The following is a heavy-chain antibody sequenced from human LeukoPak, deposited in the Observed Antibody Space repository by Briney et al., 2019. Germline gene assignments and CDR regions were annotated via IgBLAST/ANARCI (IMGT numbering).Heavy chain of an antibody. Sequence: PGGSLRLSCAASGFTFSSYAMSWVRQAPGKGLEWVSAISGSGGSTYYADSVKGRFTVSRDNSKNTLYLQMNSLRAEDTAVYYCANDLVDFWSGVVGYYYGMDVWGQGTTVTVSS. D-gene: IGHD3-3*01. V-gene: IGHV3-23*01. CDR2: ISGSGGST. CDR3: ANDLVDFWSGVVGYYYGMDV. J-gene: IGHJ6*02. CDR1: GFTFSSYA.